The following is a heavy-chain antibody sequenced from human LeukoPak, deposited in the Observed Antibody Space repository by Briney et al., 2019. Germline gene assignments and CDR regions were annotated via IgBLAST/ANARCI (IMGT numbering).Heavy chain of an antibody. CDR2: IRYDGSNK. V-gene: IGHV3-30*02. D-gene: IGHD3-16*01. J-gene: IGHJ1*01. CDR3: AKDLVLN. Sequence: WXRXAPXXGLEWVAFIRYDGSNKYYADSVKGRFTISRDNSKNTLYPQMTSLRAEDTAVYYCAKDLVLNWGQGTLATVSS.